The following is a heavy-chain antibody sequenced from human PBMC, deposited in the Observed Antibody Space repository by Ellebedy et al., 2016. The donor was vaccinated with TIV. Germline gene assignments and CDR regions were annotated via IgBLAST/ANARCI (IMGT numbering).Heavy chain of an antibody. CDR2: ISSSGSTI. J-gene: IGHJ6*02. V-gene: IGHV3-48*03. D-gene: IGHD3-10*01. CDR1: GFTFSSYE. Sequence: GESLKISCAASGFTFSSYEMNWVRQAPGKGLEWVSYISSSGSTIYYADSVKGRFTISRDNAKNSLYLQMNSLRAEDTAVYYCARDTVLSEWFGELFVDYYGMDVWGQGTTVTVSS. CDR3: ARDTVLSEWFGELFVDYYGMDV.